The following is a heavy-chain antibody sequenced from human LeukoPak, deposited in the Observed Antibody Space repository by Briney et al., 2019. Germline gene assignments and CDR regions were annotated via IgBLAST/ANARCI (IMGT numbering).Heavy chain of an antibody. CDR3: AKDSSYSSSWFFYFDY. V-gene: IGHV3-23*01. CDR2: ISGRGGST. D-gene: IGHD6-13*01. J-gene: IGHJ4*02. CDR1: GFTFSTYA. Sequence: GGSLRLSCAASGFTFSTYAMGWVRQAPGKGLEWVSTISGRGGSTYYADSVKGRFTVSRDNSKNTLYVHMNSLRAEDTALYYCAKDSSYSSSWFFYFDYWGQGTLVTVSS.